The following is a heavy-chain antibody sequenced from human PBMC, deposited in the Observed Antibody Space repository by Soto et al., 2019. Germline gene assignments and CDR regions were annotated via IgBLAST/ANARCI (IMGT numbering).Heavy chain of an antibody. CDR2: ISWNSGSI. Sequence: GGSLRLSCAASGFTFDDYAMHWVRQAPGKGLEWVSGISWNSGSIGYADSVKGRFTISRDNAKNSLYLQMNSLRAKDTALYYCAKVTNKYSSSWYSFPNDDAFDIWGQGTMVTVSS. D-gene: IGHD6-13*01. V-gene: IGHV3-9*01. CDR3: AKVTNKYSSSWYSFPNDDAFDI. J-gene: IGHJ3*02. CDR1: GFTFDDYA.